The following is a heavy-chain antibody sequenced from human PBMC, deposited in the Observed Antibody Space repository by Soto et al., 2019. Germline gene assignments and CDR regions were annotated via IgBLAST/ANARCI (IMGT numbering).Heavy chain of an antibody. V-gene: IGHV3-9*01. CDR2: ISWNSVNI. Sequence: EVQLLESGGGLVQPGGSLRLSCAASGFTFDDYAMHWVRQAPGKGLEWVSGISWNSVNIGYGDSVKGRFTISRDNTKNSLYLQMNSLRAEDTALYYCAKEGTLDGGYSEAGDFQRWGQGTLVTVSS. CDR3: AKEGTLDGGYSEAGDFQR. CDR1: GFTFDDYA. J-gene: IGHJ1*01. D-gene: IGHD2-21*02.